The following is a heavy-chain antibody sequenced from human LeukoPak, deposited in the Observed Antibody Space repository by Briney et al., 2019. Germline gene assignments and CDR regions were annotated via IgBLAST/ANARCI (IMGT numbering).Heavy chain of an antibody. Sequence: GASVKVSCKASGGTFSSYAISWVRQAPGQGLEWMGRIIPILGIANYAQKFQGRVTITADKSTSTAYMELSSLRSEDTAVYYCARDGGNSDAFDIWGQGTMVTVSS. CDR3: ARDGGNSDAFDI. V-gene: IGHV1-69*04. CDR2: IIPILGIA. CDR1: GGTFSSYA. D-gene: IGHD4-23*01. J-gene: IGHJ3*02.